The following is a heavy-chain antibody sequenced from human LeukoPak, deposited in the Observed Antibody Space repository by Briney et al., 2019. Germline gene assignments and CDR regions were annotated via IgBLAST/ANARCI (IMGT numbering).Heavy chain of an antibody. J-gene: IGHJ5*02. D-gene: IGHD1-26*01. V-gene: IGHV4-39*07. CDR2: IYYSGST. CDR1: GGSISSSSYY. CDR3: ARRAKGHWFDP. Sequence: SETLSLTCTVSGGSISSSSYYWGWIRQPPGKGLEWIGSIYYSGSTYYNPSLKSRVTISVDTSKNQFSLKLSSVTAADTAVYYCARRAKGHWFDPWGQGTLVTVPS.